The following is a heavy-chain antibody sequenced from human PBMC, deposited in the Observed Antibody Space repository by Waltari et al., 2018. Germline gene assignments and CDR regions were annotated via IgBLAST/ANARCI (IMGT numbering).Heavy chain of an antibody. J-gene: IGHJ4*02. CDR3: ARDYGGVVTAISGGIFDY. D-gene: IGHD2-21*02. Sequence: QVQLVQSGAEVKKPGSSVKVSCKASGGTFSSYAISWVRSAPDHGLGWMVGIIPIFGTANYAQKFQGRVTITADESTSTAYMELSSLRSEDTAVYYCARDYGGVVTAISGGIFDYWGQGTLVTVSS. V-gene: IGHV1-69*01. CDR2: IIPIFGTA. CDR1: GGTFSSYA.